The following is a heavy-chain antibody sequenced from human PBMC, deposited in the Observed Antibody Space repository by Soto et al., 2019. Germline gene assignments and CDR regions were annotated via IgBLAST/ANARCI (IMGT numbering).Heavy chain of an antibody. CDR2: INPSGGRT. V-gene: IGHV1-46*01. D-gene: IGHD3-10*01. CDR1: GYTFTTHY. Sequence: QVQLVQSGAEVKKPGASVTVSCKASGYTFTTHYMHWVRQAPGQGLEWMGIINPSGGRTTYALKFQGRVSLTSDTSTHTVYMELSSLRSEDTAVYYCARAGENYGSGTFSPPLRYYFNSWGQGTLVTVSS. CDR3: ARAGENYGSGTFSPPLRYYFNS. J-gene: IGHJ4*02.